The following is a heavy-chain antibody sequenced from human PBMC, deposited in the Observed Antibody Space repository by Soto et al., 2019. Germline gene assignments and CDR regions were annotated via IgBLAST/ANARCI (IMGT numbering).Heavy chain of an antibody. CDR1: GGTFSSYA. D-gene: IGHD3-16*01. V-gene: IGHV1-69*13. CDR3: ARMGEQLTRVYDY. Sequence: ASVKVSCKASGGTFSSYAISWVRQAPGQGLEWMGGIIPIFGTANYAQKFQGRVTITADESTSTAYMELSSLRSEDTAVYYCARMGEQLTRVYDYWGQGTLFTVSS. J-gene: IGHJ4*02. CDR2: IIPIFGTA.